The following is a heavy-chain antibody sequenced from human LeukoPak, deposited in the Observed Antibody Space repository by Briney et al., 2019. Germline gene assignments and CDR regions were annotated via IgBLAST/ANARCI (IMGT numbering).Heavy chain of an antibody. Sequence: PGGSLRLSCAASGFTFSSYDMSWIRQAPGKGLEWVSCISGSGSSIYCADSVKGRFTISSDNAKNSLYLQMNSLRAEDTALYYCARDRLRTIEVVPGIFDYWGQGTLVTVSS. CDR3: ARDRLRTIEVVPGIFDY. D-gene: IGHD2-15*01. CDR1: GFTFSSYD. CDR2: ISGSGSSI. V-gene: IGHV3-11*01. J-gene: IGHJ4*02.